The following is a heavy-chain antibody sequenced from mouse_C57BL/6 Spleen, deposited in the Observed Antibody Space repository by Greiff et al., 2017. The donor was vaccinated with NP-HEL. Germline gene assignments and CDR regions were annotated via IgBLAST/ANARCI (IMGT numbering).Heavy chain of an antibody. CDR1: GFNIKDYY. CDR2: IDPEDGDT. V-gene: IGHV14-1*01. CDR3: TTPYGSSSRFAY. D-gene: IGHD1-1*01. Sequence: VHVKQSGAELVRPGASVKLSCTASGFNIKDYYMHWVKQRPEQGLEWIGRIDPEDGDTEYAPKFQGKATMTADTSSNTAYLQLSSLTSEDTAVYYCTTPYGSSSRFAYWGQGTLVTVSA. J-gene: IGHJ3*01.